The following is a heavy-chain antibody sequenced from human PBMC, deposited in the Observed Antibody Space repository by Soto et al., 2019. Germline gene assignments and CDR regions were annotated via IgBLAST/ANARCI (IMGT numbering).Heavy chain of an antibody. CDR2: IKRDGSDK. D-gene: IGHD1-26*01. CDR3: ARGGASVGAYTFDY. CDR1: GFTFSTYW. V-gene: IGHV3-7*03. Sequence: GGSLRLSCAASGFTFSTYWMSWVRQAPGKGLEWVANIKRDGSDKFYVDSVKGRFTVSRDNAWNSLFLQMSSLRADDTAVYYLARGGASVGAYTFDYWGQGTLVTVSS. J-gene: IGHJ4*02.